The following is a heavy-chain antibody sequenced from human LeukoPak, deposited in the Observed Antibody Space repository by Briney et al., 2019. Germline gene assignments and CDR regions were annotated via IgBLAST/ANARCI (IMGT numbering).Heavy chain of an antibody. D-gene: IGHD5-12*01. V-gene: IGHV1-8*01. CDR3: ARRAIVAEYYYMDV. CDR1: GYTFTSYD. Sequence: ASVKVSCKASGYTFTSYDINWVRQAPGQGLEWMGWMNPNSGNTGYAQKFQGRVTMTRNTSISTAYMELSSLRSEDTAVYYCARRAIVAEYYYMDVWGKGTTVTVSS. CDR2: MNPNSGNT. J-gene: IGHJ6*03.